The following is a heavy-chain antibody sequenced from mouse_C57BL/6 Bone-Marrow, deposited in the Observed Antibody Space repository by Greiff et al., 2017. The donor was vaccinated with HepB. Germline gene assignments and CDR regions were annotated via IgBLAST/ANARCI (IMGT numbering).Heavy chain of an antibody. J-gene: IGHJ4*01. CDR1: GYTFTSYW. Sequence: VQLQQPGAELVRPGSSVKLSCKASGYTFTSYWMHWVKQRPIQGLEWIGNIDPSDSETHYNQKFKDKATLTVDKSSSTAYMQLSSLTSEDSAVYYCARSIYYDYDYYYAMDYWGQGTSVTVSS. CDR2: IDPSDSET. D-gene: IGHD2-4*01. V-gene: IGHV1-52*01. CDR3: ARSIYYDYDYYYAMDY.